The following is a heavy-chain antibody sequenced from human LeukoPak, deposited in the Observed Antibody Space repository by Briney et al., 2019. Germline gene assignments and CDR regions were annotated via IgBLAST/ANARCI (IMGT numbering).Heavy chain of an antibody. CDR1: GFTFSYYW. V-gene: IGHV3-7*01. D-gene: IGHD3-10*01. J-gene: IGHJ6*03. Sequence: GGSLRLSCAASGFTFSYYWMTWVRQAPGKGLEWVANIKQDGSEKYYVDSVKGRFTISRDNAKNSLYLQMNSLRAEDTAVYYCXXXDXGXEFYXYYFMDVWGKGTTVTVSS. CDR2: IKQDGSEK. CDR3: XXXDXGXEFYXYYFMDV.